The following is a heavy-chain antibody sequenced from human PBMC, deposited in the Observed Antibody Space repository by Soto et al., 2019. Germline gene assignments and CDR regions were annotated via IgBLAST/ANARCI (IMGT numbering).Heavy chain of an antibody. D-gene: IGHD6-19*01. Sequence: EVQLLESGGGLVQPGGSLRLSCAASGFTFSTYAMNWVRQAPGKGLEWVSGISGSGDSTYYADSVKGRFTVSRDNSKNTLDLQMNSLRGEDTAVFYCAKERSSGWSFDYWGQGNLVTVSP. CDR1: GFTFSTYA. CDR2: ISGSGDST. V-gene: IGHV3-23*01. J-gene: IGHJ4*02. CDR3: AKERSSGWSFDY.